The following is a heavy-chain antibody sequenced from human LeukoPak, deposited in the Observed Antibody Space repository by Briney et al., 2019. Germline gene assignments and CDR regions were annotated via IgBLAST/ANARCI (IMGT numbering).Heavy chain of an antibody. D-gene: IGHD6-13*01. J-gene: IGHJ4*02. CDR2: NSGST. Sequence: SETLSLTCTVSGGSISSYYWSWIRQPPGKGLEWIGYNSGSTNYNPSLKSRVTISVDTSKNQFSLKLSSVTAADTAVYYCARLTHFIAAAGNYWGQGTLVTVSS. CDR3: ARLTHFIAAAGNY. V-gene: IGHV4-59*12. CDR1: GGSISSYY.